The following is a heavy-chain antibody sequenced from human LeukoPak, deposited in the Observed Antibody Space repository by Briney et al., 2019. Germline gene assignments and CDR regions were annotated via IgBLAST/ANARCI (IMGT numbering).Heavy chain of an antibody. CDR3: ARGATGTTLAYYYYGMDV. J-gene: IGHJ6*02. D-gene: IGHD1-1*01. CDR1: GYTFTSYG. V-gene: IGHV1-18*01. Sequence: GASVKVSCKASGYTFTSYGISWVRQAPGQGLEWMGWISAYNGNTNYAQKLQGRVTMTTDTSTSTAYMELRSLRSDDTAVYYCARGATGTTLAYYYYGMDVWGQGTTVTVPS. CDR2: ISAYNGNT.